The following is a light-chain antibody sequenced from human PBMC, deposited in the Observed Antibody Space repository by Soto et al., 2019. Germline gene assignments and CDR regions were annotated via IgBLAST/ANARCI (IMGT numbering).Light chain of an antibody. J-gene: IGKJ1*01. CDR1: QSVSSN. Sequence: EIVMTQSPATLSVSPGERATLSCRASQSVSSNLAWYQQKPGQAPRLLIFGASTRATGVPARFSGSGSGTEFSLTISNLQPDDCATYYCQHYNVYPWTFGQGTKVDIK. CDR2: GAS. V-gene: IGKV3-15*01. CDR3: QHYNVYPWT.